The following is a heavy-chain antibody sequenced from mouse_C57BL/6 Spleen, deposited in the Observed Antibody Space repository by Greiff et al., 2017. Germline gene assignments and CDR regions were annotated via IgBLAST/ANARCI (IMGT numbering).Heavy chain of an antibody. CDR2: ISSGSSTI. Sequence: EVKLVESGGGLVKPGGSLKLSCAASGFTFSDYGMHWVRQAPEKGLEWVAYISSGSSTIYYADKVKGRFTISRDNAKNTLFLQMTSLRSEDTAMYYCARPSTGYYAMDYWGQGTSVTVSS. J-gene: IGHJ4*01. CDR1: GFTFSDYG. CDR3: ARPSTGYYAMDY. V-gene: IGHV5-17*01. D-gene: IGHD4-1*02.